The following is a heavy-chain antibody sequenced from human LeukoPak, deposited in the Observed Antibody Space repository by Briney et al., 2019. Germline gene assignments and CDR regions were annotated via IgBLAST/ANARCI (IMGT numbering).Heavy chain of an antibody. J-gene: IGHJ4*02. CDR2: INWNGGST. D-gene: IGHD5-18*01. V-gene: IGHV3-20*04. Sequence: GGSLRLSCAASGFTFDDYGMSWFRQAPGKGLEWVSGINWNGGSTGYADSVKGRFTISRDNAKNSLYLQMNSLRAEDTALYYCARDTAMVTGFDYWGQGTLVTVSS. CDR3: ARDTAMVTGFDY. CDR1: GFTFDDYG.